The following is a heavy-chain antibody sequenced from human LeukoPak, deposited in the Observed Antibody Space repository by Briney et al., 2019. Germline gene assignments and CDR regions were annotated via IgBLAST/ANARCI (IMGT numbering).Heavy chain of an antibody. CDR3: ARHAGNYDFWSGYSYWFDP. D-gene: IGHD3-3*01. CDR1: GFSISSGYY. Sequence: SETLSLTCAVSGFSISSGYYWGWVRQPPRKGLEWIGSNYHSGSTYYNPSLKSRVTISVATSKNQFSLKLSSVTAADTAVYHGARHAGNYDFWSGYSYWFDPWGQGTLVTVSS. CDR2: NYHSGST. V-gene: IGHV4-38-2*01. J-gene: IGHJ5*02.